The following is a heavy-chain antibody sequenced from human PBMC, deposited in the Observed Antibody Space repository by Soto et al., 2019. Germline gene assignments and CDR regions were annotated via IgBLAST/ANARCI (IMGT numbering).Heavy chain of an antibody. CDR2: IYYSGST. Sequence: SETLSLTCTVSGGSISSYYWSWIRQPPGKGLEWIGYIYYSGSTNYNPSLKSRVTISVDTSKNQFSLKLSSVTAADTAVYYCARVGRFGEQRDYWGQGTLVTVSS. CDR3: ARVGRFGEQRDY. CDR1: GGSISSYY. J-gene: IGHJ4*02. D-gene: IGHD3-10*01. V-gene: IGHV4-59*01.